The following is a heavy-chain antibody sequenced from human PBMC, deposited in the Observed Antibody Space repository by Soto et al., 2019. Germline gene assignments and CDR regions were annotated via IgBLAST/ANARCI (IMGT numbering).Heavy chain of an antibody. D-gene: IGHD1-7*01. J-gene: IGHJ4*02. CDR3: AGDNWNYLAPFDC. Sequence: QVQLVESGGGLVKPGGSLRLSCAASGFTFSDYYMSWIRQAPGKGLEWVSYISSSGSTIYYEGSVKGRFTSSRDNAKNSLYLQMNSLRAEDTAVYYCAGDNWNYLAPFDCWGQGTLVTVSS. CDR1: GFTFSDYY. CDR2: ISSSGSTI. V-gene: IGHV3-11*01.